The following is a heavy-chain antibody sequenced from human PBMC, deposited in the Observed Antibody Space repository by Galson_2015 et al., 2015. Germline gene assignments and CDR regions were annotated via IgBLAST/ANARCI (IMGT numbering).Heavy chain of an antibody. V-gene: IGHV4-59*01. Sequence: SETLSLTCPVSGGSISDYYWTWIRQAPGKGLEWIGYRPYTGSSHYSPSLSSRVTISIDTSTNQFSLKLTSVTAADTAVYYCARNVGANVLALGYWGQGTLVTVSS. J-gene: IGHJ4*02. CDR1: GGSISDYY. CDR3: ARNVGANVLALGY. CDR2: RPYTGSS. D-gene: IGHD2-8*02.